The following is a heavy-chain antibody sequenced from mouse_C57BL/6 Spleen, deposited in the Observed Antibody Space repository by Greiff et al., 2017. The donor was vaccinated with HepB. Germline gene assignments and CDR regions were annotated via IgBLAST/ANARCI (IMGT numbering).Heavy chain of an antibody. V-gene: IGHV1-20*01. CDR1: GYSFTGYF. D-gene: IGHD1-1*01. CDR3: ARDPYYYGSSYDY. Sequence: EVQLQQSGPELVKPGDSVKISCKASGYSFTGYFMNWVMQSHGKSLEWIGRINPYNGDTFYNQKFKGKATLTVDKSSSTAHMELRSLTSEDSAVYYCARDPYYYGSSYDYWGQGTTLTVSS. J-gene: IGHJ2*01. CDR2: INPYNGDT.